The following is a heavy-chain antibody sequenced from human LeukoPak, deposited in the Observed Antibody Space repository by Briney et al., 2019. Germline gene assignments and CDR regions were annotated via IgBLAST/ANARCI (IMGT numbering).Heavy chain of an antibody. J-gene: IGHJ6*03. CDR2: ISYDGSNK. Sequence: GGSLRLSCAASGFTFNNYAVHWVRQAPGKGLEWVAVISYDGSNKYYADSVKGRFTISRDNSKNTLYLQMNSLTADDTAVYYCARSHCSSTSCHGYMDVWGKGTTVTVSS. D-gene: IGHD2-2*01. CDR3: ARSHCSSTSCHGYMDV. V-gene: IGHV3-30-3*01. CDR1: GFTFNNYA.